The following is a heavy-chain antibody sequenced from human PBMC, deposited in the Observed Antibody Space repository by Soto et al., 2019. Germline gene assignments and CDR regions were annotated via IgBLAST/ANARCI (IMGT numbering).Heavy chain of an antibody. D-gene: IGHD3-22*01. CDR3: ARVVSSGYRCFDP. CDR1: GGSFSGYY. J-gene: IGHJ5*02. CDR2: VSHSGRV. Sequence: PSETLSLTCGVYGGSFSGYYWSWIRQPPGKGLEWIGEVSHSGRVNANPSLKSRLTISVDTSKKQFSLKLIPVTAADTAVYYCARVVSSGYRCFDPWGLRTPVPVS. V-gene: IGHV4-34*01.